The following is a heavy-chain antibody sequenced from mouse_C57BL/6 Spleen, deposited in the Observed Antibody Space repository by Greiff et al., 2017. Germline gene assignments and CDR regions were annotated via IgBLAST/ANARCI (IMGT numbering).Heavy chain of an antibody. CDR2: IYPGDGDT. Sequence: VMLVESGAELVKPGASVKISCKASGYAFSSYWMNWVKQRPGKGLEWIGQIYPGDGDTNYNGKFKGKATLTADKSSSTAYMQLSSLTSEGSAVYFCARDDYSNCGYFGVWGTGTTVTVST. CDR1: GYAFSSYW. D-gene: IGHD2-5*01. CDR3: ARDDYSNCGYFGV. J-gene: IGHJ1*03. V-gene: IGHV1-80*01.